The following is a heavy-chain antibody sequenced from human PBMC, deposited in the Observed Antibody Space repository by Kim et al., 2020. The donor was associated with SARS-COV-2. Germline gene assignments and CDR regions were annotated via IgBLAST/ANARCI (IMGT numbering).Heavy chain of an antibody. J-gene: IGHJ6*02. D-gene: IGHD1-7*01. Sequence: SVKVSCKASGGTFSSYAISWVRQAPGQGLEWMGGIIPIFGTANYAQKFQGRVTITADESTSTAYMELSSLRSEDTAVYYCARDSWGAYNWNSWLFSRGMDVWGQGTTVTVSS. V-gene: IGHV1-69*13. CDR3: ARDSWGAYNWNSWLFSRGMDV. CDR2: IIPIFGTA. CDR1: GGTFSSYA.